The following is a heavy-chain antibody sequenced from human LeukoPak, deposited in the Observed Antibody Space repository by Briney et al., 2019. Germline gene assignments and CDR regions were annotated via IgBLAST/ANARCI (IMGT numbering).Heavy chain of an antibody. Sequence: PGGSLRLSCAASGFTLSIYWMNWVRQAPGKGIDRVANVNKDGSAKYHVDSVKSRFTISKDNAKNSLYLQMDSLRAEDTAVYYCARENFEFWGQGTLVTVSS. CDR2: VNKDGSAK. V-gene: IGHV3-7*04. CDR1: GFTLSIYW. J-gene: IGHJ4*02. CDR3: ARENFEF.